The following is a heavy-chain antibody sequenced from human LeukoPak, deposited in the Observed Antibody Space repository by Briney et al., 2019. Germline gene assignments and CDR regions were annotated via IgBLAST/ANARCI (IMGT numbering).Heavy chain of an antibody. CDR2: IYSGGST. V-gene: IGHV3-66*01. J-gene: IGHJ4*02. D-gene: IGHD3-10*01. CDR1: GFTVSSNY. Sequence: GGSLRLSCAASGFTVSSNYMSWVRQAPGKGLEWVSVIYSGGSTYYADSVKGRFTISRDNSKNTLYLQMNSLGAEDTAVYYCARDSYDGFGELLLDYWGQGTLVTVSS. CDR3: ARDSYDGFGELLLDY.